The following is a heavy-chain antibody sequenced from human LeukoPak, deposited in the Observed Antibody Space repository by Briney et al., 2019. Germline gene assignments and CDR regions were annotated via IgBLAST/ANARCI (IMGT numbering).Heavy chain of an antibody. CDR2: IYTSGST. CDR3: ARSVRGTVSLYLDC. Sequence: PAETLSPTCTVSGGSLSRYYWSWIQQPAGKGLEWIGRIYTSGSTNYNPSLESRVTMSVDTSKNQFSLKLSSVTAADTAVYYCARSVRGTVSLYLDCWGQGTLVTVSS. J-gene: IGHJ4*02. V-gene: IGHV4-4*07. D-gene: IGHD4-17*01. CDR1: GGSLSRYY.